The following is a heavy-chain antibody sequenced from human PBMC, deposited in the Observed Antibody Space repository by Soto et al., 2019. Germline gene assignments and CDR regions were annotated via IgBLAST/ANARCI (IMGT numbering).Heavy chain of an antibody. Sequence: SETLSLTCTVSGGSISSFYWSWIRQSPGKGLEWIGSIYDTGRTNYNPSLESRVTISVDKSKNQFSLKLSSVTAADTAVYYCASKFGELLAEAFGIWGQGTMVTLSS. CDR1: GGSISSFY. CDR3: ASKFGELLAEAFGI. CDR2: IYDTGRT. J-gene: IGHJ3*02. D-gene: IGHD3-10*01. V-gene: IGHV4-59*01.